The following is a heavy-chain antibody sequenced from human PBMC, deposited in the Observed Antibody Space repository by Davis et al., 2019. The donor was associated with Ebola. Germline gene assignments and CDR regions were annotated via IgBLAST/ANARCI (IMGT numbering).Heavy chain of an antibody. CDR3: ARDGTSAAGAPFGY. CDR1: GYTFTGYY. D-gene: IGHD6-13*01. CDR2: INPNTGGT. V-gene: IGHV1-2*04. J-gene: IGHJ4*02. Sequence: ASVKVSCKASGYTFTGYYMHWVRQAPGQGLEWMGWINPNTGGTNCPQKFQSWVTMTRDTTISTAYMELSRLRSDDTAVYYCARDGTSAAGAPFGYWGQGTLVTVSS.